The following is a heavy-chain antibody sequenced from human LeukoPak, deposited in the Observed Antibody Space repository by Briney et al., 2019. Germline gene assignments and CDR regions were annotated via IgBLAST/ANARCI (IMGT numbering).Heavy chain of an antibody. V-gene: IGHV4-38-2*02. J-gene: IGHJ3*02. Sequence: SETLSLTCTVSGYSISSGYYWGWIRQPPGKGLEWIGSIYHSGSTYYNPSLKSRVIIIIDTPKNHFSLTLSSVTAADTAVYYCARSDGYGLVGIWGQGTMVTVSS. D-gene: IGHD3-10*01. CDR1: GYSISSGYY. CDR3: ARSDGYGLVGI. CDR2: IYHSGST.